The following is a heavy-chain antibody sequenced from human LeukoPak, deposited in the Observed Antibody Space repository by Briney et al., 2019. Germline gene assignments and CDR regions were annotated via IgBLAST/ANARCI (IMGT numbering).Heavy chain of an antibody. J-gene: IGHJ4*02. D-gene: IGHD2-2*01. V-gene: IGHV1-18*01. CDR3: ARDNMGGHCSTTGCFDY. CDR2: ISVYSGNK. CDR1: GYTLTSYG. Sequence: ASVKVSCKASGYTLTSYGFTWVRPAPGQGLEWMGWISVYSGNKNYAHNLQSRVTMTADTSTTTAYMELRSLTSDDTAVYYCARDNMGGHCSTTGCFDYWGQGTLVTVSS.